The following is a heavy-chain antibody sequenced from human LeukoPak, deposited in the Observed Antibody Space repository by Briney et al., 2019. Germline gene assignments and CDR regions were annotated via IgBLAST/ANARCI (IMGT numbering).Heavy chain of an antibody. Sequence: SETLSLTCTVSGGSISNYYWSWIRQPPGKGLEWIGYIYYSGSTYYNPSLKSRVTISVDTSKNQFSLKLSSVTAADTAVYYCARDGYYGSGSYVYYYYGMDVWGQGTTVTVSS. CDR1: GGSISNYY. D-gene: IGHD3-10*01. J-gene: IGHJ6*02. V-gene: IGHV4-59*12. CDR3: ARDGYYGSGSYVYYYYGMDV. CDR2: IYYSGST.